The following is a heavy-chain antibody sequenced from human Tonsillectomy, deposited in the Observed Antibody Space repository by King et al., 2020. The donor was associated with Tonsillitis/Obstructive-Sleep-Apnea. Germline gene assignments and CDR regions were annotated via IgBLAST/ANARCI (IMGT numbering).Heavy chain of an antibody. V-gene: IGHV5-10-1*03. D-gene: IGHD3-22*01. CDR3: ARHGYYYDNSGHNFDY. CDR1: GYSFTSYW. Sequence: VQLVESGAEVKKPGESLRISCKGSGYSFTSYWISWVRQMPGKGLEWMGRIDPSDSYTNYSPSFQGHVTISADQSISTAYLQWSSLKASDTAMYYCARHGYYYDNSGHNFDYWGQGTLVTVSS. J-gene: IGHJ4*02. CDR2: IDPSDSYT.